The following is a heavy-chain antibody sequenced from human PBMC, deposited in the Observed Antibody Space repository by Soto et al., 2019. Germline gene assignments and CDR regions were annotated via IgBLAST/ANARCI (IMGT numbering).Heavy chain of an antibody. CDR3: ARGVGAYYFDY. CDR2: INPIFGTT. V-gene: IGHV1-69*01. Sequence: QVQLVQSGAEVKKPGSSVKVSCKASGGTFSTYAITWVRQAPGQGLEWLGGINPIFGTTDYARKFQGRVTITAAESTSTVFIELSSPTSEDTAVYYCARGVGAYYFDYWGQGTLVTVSS. J-gene: IGHJ4*02. CDR1: GGTFSTYA. D-gene: IGHD1-26*01.